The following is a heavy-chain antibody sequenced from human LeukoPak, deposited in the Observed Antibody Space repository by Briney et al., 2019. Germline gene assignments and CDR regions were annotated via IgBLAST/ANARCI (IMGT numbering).Heavy chain of an antibody. CDR2: ISSSSSYI. J-gene: IGHJ4*02. CDR3: ARGPVAGSLSNDY. Sequence: GGSLRLSCAASGFTFSSYSMNWVRQAPGKGLEWVSSISSSSSYIYYADSVKGRFTISRDNAKNSLYLQMNSLRAEDTAVYYCARGPVAGSLSNDYWGQGTLVTVSS. V-gene: IGHV3-21*01. CDR1: GFTFSSYS. D-gene: IGHD6-19*01.